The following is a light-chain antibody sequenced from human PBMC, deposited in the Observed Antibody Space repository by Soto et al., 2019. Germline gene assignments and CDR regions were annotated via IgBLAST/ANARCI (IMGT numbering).Light chain of an antibody. CDR3: QQYGSSPFT. V-gene: IGKV3-20*01. Sequence: ESVLTQSPGTLSMSPGERATLSCRASQSVSSSYSAWYQQKPGQAPRLLIYGASSRATGIPDRFSGSGSGTDFTLTISRLEPEGFAVYYCQQYGSSPFTFGPGTKVDIK. CDR2: GAS. CDR1: QSVSSSY. J-gene: IGKJ3*01.